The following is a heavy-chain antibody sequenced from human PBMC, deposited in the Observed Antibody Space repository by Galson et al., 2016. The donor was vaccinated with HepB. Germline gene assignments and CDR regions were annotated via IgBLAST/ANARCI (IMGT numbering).Heavy chain of an antibody. V-gene: IGHV3-7*01. CDR3: ARDRRGSGWYIDY. D-gene: IGHD6-19*01. CDR1: GFPFSSYI. Sequence: SLRLSCAVSGFPFSSYIMNWVRQGPGKGLEWVANIKQGGSEKYYVESVRGRFTISRDNAKNSLFLQMNSLRAEDTAVYYCARDRRGSGWYIDYWGQGTLVTVSS. J-gene: IGHJ4*02. CDR2: IKQGGSEK.